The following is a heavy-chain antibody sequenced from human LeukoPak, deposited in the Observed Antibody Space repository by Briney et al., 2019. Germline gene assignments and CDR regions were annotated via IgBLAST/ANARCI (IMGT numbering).Heavy chain of an antibody. Sequence: SETLSLTCTVSGGSISDYYWSWVRQPPGKGLEWIGYIYYSGSTTYNPSLKSRVTMSVDTSKNQFSLKLSSVTAADTAVYYCARGDFCSSTSCYLRPMDVWGKGTTVTVSS. CDR1: GGSISDYY. D-gene: IGHD2-2*01. CDR2: IYYSGST. V-gene: IGHV4-59*01. J-gene: IGHJ6*03. CDR3: ARGDFCSSTSCYLRPMDV.